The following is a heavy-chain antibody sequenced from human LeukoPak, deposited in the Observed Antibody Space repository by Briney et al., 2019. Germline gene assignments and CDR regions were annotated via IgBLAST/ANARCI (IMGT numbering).Heavy chain of an antibody. D-gene: IGHD6-19*01. CDR1: GYTFTSYD. Sequence: ASVKVSCKASGYTFTSYDINWVRQATGQGLGWMGWMNPNSGNTGYAQKFQGRVTMTRNTSISTAYMELSGLRSEDTAVYYCARVRSQWLVRPLYYWGQGTLVTVSS. CDR3: ARVRSQWLVRPLYY. J-gene: IGHJ4*02. V-gene: IGHV1-8*01. CDR2: MNPNSGNT.